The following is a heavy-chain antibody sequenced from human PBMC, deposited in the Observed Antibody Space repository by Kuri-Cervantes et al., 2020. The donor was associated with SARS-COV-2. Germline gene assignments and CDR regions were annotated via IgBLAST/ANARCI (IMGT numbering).Heavy chain of an antibody. Sequence: GESLKISCAASGFTFSSYAMSWVRQAPGKGLEWVSAISGSGGSTYYADSVKGRFTISRDNSKNTLYLQMNSLKTEDTAVYYCTRLVDYGDYLGYWGQGTLVTVSS. CDR2: ISGSGGST. CDR3: TRLVDYGDYLGY. CDR1: GFTFSSYA. J-gene: IGHJ4*02. V-gene: IGHV3-23*01. D-gene: IGHD4-17*01.